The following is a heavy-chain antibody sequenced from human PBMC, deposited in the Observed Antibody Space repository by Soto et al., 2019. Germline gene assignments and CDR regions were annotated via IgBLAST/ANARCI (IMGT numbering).Heavy chain of an antibody. CDR3: ASYVPNWFDP. CDR2: ISSSSSYI. V-gene: IGHV3-21*01. D-gene: IGHD3-10*02. CDR1: GFTFSSYS. J-gene: IGHJ5*02. Sequence: LILSCAASGFTFSSYSMNWVRQAPGKGLEWVSSISSSSSYIYYADSVKGRFTISRDNAKNSLYLQMNSLRAEDTAVYYCASYVPNWFDPWGQGTLVTVSS.